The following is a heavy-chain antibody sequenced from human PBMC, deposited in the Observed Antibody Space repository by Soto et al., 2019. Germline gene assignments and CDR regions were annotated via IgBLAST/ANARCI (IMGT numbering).Heavy chain of an antibody. CDR1: GGSVRDKSDY. D-gene: IGHD4-17*01. V-gene: IGHV4-61*01. J-gene: IGHJ4*02. CDR2: VYYSGTT. CDR3: ARTTAVPNTLRSRYFFDC. Sequence: SETLSLTCSVSGGSVRDKSDYWSWIRQPPWKRLEWIGYVYYSGTTNYNPSLKSRVTTSVDLSKNRFSLRLSSVTTADTALYYCARTTAVPNTLRSRYFFDCWGQGTLVTVSS.